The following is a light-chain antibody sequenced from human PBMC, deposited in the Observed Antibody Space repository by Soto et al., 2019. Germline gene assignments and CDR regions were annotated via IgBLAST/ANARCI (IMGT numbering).Light chain of an antibody. V-gene: IGLV2-14*01. CDR3: SSYTSATTYV. J-gene: IGLJ1*01. Sequence: QSALTQPASLSGSPGQSITISCTGTSSGVGAYNYDSWYQQYPGEAPKVIIYDVSHRPAGVSNRFSGSKSGNTASLTISGLQTQDEADYYCSSYTSATTYVFGTGTKVTVL. CDR2: DVS. CDR1: SSGVGAYNY.